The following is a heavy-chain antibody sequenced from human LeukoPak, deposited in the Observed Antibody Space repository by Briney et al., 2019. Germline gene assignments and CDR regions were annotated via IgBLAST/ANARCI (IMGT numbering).Heavy chain of an antibody. V-gene: IGHV3-48*01. CDR1: GFTFSSYS. CDR3: ARAPVGPLAVAFDI. Sequence: GGSLRLSCAASGFTFSSYSMNWVRQAPGKGLEWVSYISSSSSTIYYADSVKGRFTISRDNAKNSLYLQMNSLRAEDTAVYYCARAPVGPLAVAFDIWGQGTMVTVSS. CDR2: ISSSSSTI. J-gene: IGHJ3*02.